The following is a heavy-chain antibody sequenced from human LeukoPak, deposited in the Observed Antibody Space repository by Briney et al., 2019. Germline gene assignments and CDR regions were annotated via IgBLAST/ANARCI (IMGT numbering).Heavy chain of an antibody. CDR1: GFTFSSYA. V-gene: IGHV3-23*01. J-gene: IGHJ4*02. CDR2: ISGSGGST. CDR3: AKPRGSHFDY. D-gene: IGHD3-10*01. Sequence: GGSLRLSCAASGFTFSSYAMGWVRQAPGKGLEWVSAISGSGGSTYYADSVKGRFTISRDNSQNTLYLQMNSLRAEDTAVYYCAKPRGSHFDYWGQGTLVTVSS.